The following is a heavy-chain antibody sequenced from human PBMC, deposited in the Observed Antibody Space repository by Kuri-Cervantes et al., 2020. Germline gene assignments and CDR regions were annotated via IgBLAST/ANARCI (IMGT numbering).Heavy chain of an antibody. D-gene: IGHD3-10*01. V-gene: IGHV3-15*01. CDR1: GFTFRYAW. CDR3: ARDFERWGLLWFGESPSHYYYMDV. Sequence: GESLKISCAASGFTFRYAWMTWVRQAPGKGLEWVGRIKSKTDGGTTHYAAPVKGRFTISRDDSKNTLYLQMNSLRAEDTAVYYCARDFERWGLLWFGESPSHYYYMDVWGKGTTVTVSS. J-gene: IGHJ6*03. CDR2: IKSKTDGGTT.